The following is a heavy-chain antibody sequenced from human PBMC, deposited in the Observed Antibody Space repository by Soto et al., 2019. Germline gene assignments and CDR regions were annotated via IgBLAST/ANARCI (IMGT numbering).Heavy chain of an antibody. J-gene: IGHJ4*02. CDR2: IYHTGST. V-gene: IGHV4-39*01. CDR1: GGPISSSSYY. CDR3: SMDFDY. D-gene: IGHD2-2*03. Sequence: SETLSLTCTVSGGPISSSSYYWGWFRQPPGKGLEWIGSIYHTGSTYKSPSLKSRVTISVDTSKNQFSLKLTSVTAADTAVYYCSMDFDYWGQGALVTVSS.